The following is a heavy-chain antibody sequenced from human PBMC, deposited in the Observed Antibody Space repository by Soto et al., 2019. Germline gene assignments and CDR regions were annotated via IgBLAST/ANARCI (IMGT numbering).Heavy chain of an antibody. CDR2: ISWNSGSI. CDR3: AKDINSAEDV. Sequence: GGSLRLSCAASGFTFDDYAMHWVRQAPGKGLEWVSGISWNSGSIGYADSVKGRFTISRDNAKNSLYLQMNSLRAEDTALYYCAKDINSAEDVWGKGTTVTVSS. V-gene: IGHV3-9*01. J-gene: IGHJ6*04. CDR1: GFTFDDYA. D-gene: IGHD3-10*01.